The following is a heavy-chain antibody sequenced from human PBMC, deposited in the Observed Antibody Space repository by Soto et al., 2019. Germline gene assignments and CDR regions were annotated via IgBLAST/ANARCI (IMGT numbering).Heavy chain of an antibody. J-gene: IGHJ4*01. D-gene: IGHD3-10*01. V-gene: IGHV4-39*01. CDR1: GGSISTSTDY. CDR2: IYLSGRI. CDR3: ASRSSFYTGGFDF. Sequence: SLTCSVSGGSISTSTDYWGWIRQPPGKGLEWVGSIYLSGRIHYNPPFQSRVTISVDTSNNQLSLMLSSVTAPDTAVYYSASRSSFYTGGFDFCGHGTLVTVSS.